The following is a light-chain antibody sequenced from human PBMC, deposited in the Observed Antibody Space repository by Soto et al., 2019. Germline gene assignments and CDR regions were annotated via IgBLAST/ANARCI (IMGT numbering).Light chain of an antibody. J-gene: IGKJ2*01. V-gene: IGKV3-20*01. CDR3: QQYGNSPPNT. Sequence: EIVLTQSPGTLSLSPGERATLSCRASQSVSSSYLAWYQQKPGQAPRVLIYGASSRPTGIPDRFSGSGSGPEFTLTISRLEPEDFAVYFCQQYGNSPPNTFGQGTKVEIK. CDR1: QSVSSSY. CDR2: GAS.